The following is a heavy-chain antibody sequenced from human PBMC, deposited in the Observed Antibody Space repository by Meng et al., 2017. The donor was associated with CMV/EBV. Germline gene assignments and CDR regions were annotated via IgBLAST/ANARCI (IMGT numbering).Heavy chain of an antibody. CDR3: AREVVVVPAARYYYYYGMDV. Sequence: GESLKISCAASGFTFSSYSMNWVRQAPGKGLEWVSSISSSSSYIYYADSVKGRFTISRDNAKNSLYLQMNSPRAEDTAVYYCAREVVVVPAARYYYYYGMDVWGQGTTVTVSS. J-gene: IGHJ6*02. CDR2: ISSSSSYI. V-gene: IGHV3-21*01. D-gene: IGHD2-2*01. CDR1: GFTFSSYS.